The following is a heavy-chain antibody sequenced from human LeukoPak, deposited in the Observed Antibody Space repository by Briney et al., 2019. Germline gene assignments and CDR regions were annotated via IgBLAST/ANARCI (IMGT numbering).Heavy chain of an antibody. CDR2: ISGYNSKP. Sequence: ASVKVSCKTSGYSFTNYGITWVRQAPGQGLEWMGWISGYNSKPFYAQNFQGRVTMTTDTSTSTAYMELRRLRSDDTAVYYCARDRHKYNYDGSGYPPYWGQGTLVTVSS. D-gene: IGHD3-22*01. V-gene: IGHV1-18*01. J-gene: IGHJ4*02. CDR1: GYSFTNYG. CDR3: ARDRHKYNYDGSGYPPY.